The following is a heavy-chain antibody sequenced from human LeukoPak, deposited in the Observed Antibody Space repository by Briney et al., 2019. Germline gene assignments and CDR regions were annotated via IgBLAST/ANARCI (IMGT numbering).Heavy chain of an antibody. CDR1: GGSFSGYY. D-gene: IGHD2-2*02. V-gene: IGHV4-34*01. J-gene: IGHJ4*02. Sequence: PSETLSLTCAVYGGSFSGYYWSWIRQPPGKGLEWIGEINHSGSTNYNPSLKSRVTISVDTSKNQFSLKLSSVTAADTAVYYCARLTSYCSSTSCYSWYFDYWGQGTLVTVSS. CDR2: INHSGST. CDR3: ARLTSYCSSTSCYSWYFDY.